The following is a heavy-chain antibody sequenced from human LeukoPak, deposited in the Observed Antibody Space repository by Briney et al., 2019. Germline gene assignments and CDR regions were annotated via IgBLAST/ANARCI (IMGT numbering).Heavy chain of an antibody. CDR1: GFTFNSYS. CDR3: ARAGIEDGMDV. J-gene: IGHJ6*02. Sequence: GGSLRLSCAASGFTFNSYSMNWVRQAPGKGLEWVSSISSSSSYIYYADSVKGRFTISRDNAKNSLYLQMNSLRAEDTAVYYCARAGIEDGMDVWGQGTTVTVSS. CDR2: ISSSSSYI. D-gene: IGHD2-15*01. V-gene: IGHV3-21*01.